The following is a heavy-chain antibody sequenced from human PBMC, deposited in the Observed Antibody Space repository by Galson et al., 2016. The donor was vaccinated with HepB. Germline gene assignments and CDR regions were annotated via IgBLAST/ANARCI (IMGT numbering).Heavy chain of an antibody. J-gene: IGHJ2*01. V-gene: IGHV4-39*01. Sequence: LSLTCTVSGGSISSSSDYWGWLRQPPGKGLGWIGSIYYSGRTYNNPSLRSRVSISVDTSKNQFSLKLSSVTAADTGVYYCARHAPNEGSGWILYFDLWGRATLGTVSS. CDR3: ARHAPNEGSGWILYFDL. CDR1: GGSISSSSDY. D-gene: IGHD6-19*01. CDR2: IYYSGRT.